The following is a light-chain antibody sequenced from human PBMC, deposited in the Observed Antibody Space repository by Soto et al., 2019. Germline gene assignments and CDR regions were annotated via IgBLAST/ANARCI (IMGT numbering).Light chain of an antibody. J-gene: IGKJ1*01. V-gene: IGKV3-11*01. Sequence: EIVLTQSPATLSLSPGERATLSCRASQSVSSHLAWYQQKPGQSPRLLIYDASNRATGIPARFSGSGSGTDFTLTISSLEPEDFAFYFCQQRSHCPTFGQGTKVEIK. CDR2: DAS. CDR1: QSVSSH. CDR3: QQRSHCPT.